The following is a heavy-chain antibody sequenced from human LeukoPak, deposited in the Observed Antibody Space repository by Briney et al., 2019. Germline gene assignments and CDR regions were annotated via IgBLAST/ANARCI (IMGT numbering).Heavy chain of an antibody. Sequence: GGSLRLSCAASGFTFSSYAMSWVRQVPGKGLEWVSGISGSGGDTYYADSVKGRFTISRDNSKNALYLQMNSLRAEDTAVYYCAKGYYYDSSGYWYFDFWGQGTLVTVSS. CDR3: AKGYYYDSSGYWYFDF. V-gene: IGHV3-23*01. D-gene: IGHD3-22*01. J-gene: IGHJ4*02. CDR2: ISGSGGDT. CDR1: GFTFSSYA.